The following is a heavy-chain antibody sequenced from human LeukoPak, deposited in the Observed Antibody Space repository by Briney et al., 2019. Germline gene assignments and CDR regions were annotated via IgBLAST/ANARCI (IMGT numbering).Heavy chain of an antibody. Sequence: GGSLRLSCAASGFTFSSYAMSWVRQAPGKGLEWVSAISGSGVSTYYADSVKGRFTISRDNSKNTLYLQMNSLRAEDTAVYYCAREACSSTSCYIGKYYYMDVWGKGTTVTISS. CDR3: AREACSSTSCYIGKYYYMDV. CDR2: ISGSGVST. D-gene: IGHD2-2*02. V-gene: IGHV3-23*01. J-gene: IGHJ6*03. CDR1: GFTFSSYA.